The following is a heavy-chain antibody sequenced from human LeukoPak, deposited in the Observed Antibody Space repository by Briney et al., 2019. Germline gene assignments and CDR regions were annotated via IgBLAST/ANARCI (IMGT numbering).Heavy chain of an antibody. V-gene: IGHV3-30*18. Sequence: GGSLRLSCTASGFAFSNHAMHWVRQAPGKGLEWVAVISYDGRNKYYADSVKGRFTISRDNSKNTLYLQMNSLRAEDTAVYYCAKDGVEGKKWLAQFDYWGQGTLVTVSS. CDR2: ISYDGRNK. D-gene: IGHD6-19*01. CDR1: GFAFSNHA. J-gene: IGHJ4*02. CDR3: AKDGVEGKKWLAQFDY.